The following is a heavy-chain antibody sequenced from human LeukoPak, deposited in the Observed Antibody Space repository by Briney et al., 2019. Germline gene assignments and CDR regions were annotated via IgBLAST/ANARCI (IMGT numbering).Heavy chain of an antibody. CDR2: TYYSGST. Sequence: SETLSLTCTVSGGSISSYYWSWIRQPPGKGLEWIGYTYYSGSTNYNPSPQSRVTRSVVTSKNPFSLRLSSVTAADTAVYYCARGGARGYYYYYMDVWGKGTTVTVSS. J-gene: IGHJ6*03. CDR3: ARGGARGYYYYYMDV. D-gene: IGHD4/OR15-4a*01. V-gene: IGHV4-59*01. CDR1: GGSISSYY.